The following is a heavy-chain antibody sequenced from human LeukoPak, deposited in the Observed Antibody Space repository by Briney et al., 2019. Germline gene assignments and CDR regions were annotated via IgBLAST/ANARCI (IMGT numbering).Heavy chain of an antibody. Sequence: SETLSLTCTVSGGSISSGSYYWRWIRQPAGKRLEWIGRIYTNGNTNYNFSLKSRVTISLDTSENQISLKLSSVTAADTAVYYCASVDTAMVLAHAFDIWGQGTMVTVSS. J-gene: IGHJ3*02. V-gene: IGHV4-61*02. CDR2: IYTNGNT. CDR1: GGSISSGSYY. D-gene: IGHD5-18*01. CDR3: ASVDTAMVLAHAFDI.